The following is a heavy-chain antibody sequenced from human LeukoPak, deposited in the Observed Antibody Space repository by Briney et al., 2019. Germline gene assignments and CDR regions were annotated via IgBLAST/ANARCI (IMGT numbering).Heavy chain of an antibody. CDR1: GGSISSSNW. J-gene: IGHJ4*02. V-gene: IGHV4-4*02. CDR2: IYHSGST. D-gene: IGHD3-10*01. CDR3: ARRGEVWLAYYFDY. Sequence: SETLSLTCAVSGGSISSSNWWSWVRQPPGKGLEWIGEIYHSGSTNYNPSLKSRVTISVDTSKNQFSLKLSSVTAADTAVYYCARRGEVWLAYYFDYWGQGTLVTVSS.